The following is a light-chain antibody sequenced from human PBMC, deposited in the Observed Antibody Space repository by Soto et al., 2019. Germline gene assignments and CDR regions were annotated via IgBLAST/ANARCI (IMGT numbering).Light chain of an antibody. J-gene: IGKJ4*01. V-gene: IGKV3-20*01. CDR3: QQYDISPVT. Sequence: EIVLTQSPGTLSLSPGERATLSCRASQTVSNNYLAWYQQKPGQAPRLLFYGASSRATGIPDRFSGSGSGTDFTLTISRLEPEDFAVYYCQQYDISPVTFGGVTKVDIK. CDR2: GAS. CDR1: QTVSNNY.